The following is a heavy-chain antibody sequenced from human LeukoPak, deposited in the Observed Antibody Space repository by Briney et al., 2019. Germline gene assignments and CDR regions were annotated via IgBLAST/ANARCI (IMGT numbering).Heavy chain of an antibody. CDR2: ISGSGGST. D-gene: IGHD3-10*01. J-gene: IGHJ6*03. CDR3: AKANYGSGSYYKSHYYYYMDV. CDR1: GFTFSSYS. Sequence: GGSLRLSCAASGFTFSSYSMNWVRQAPGKGLEWVSAISGSGGSTYYADSVKGRFTISRDNSKNTLYLQMNSLRAEDTAVYYCAKANYGSGSYYKSHYYYYMDVWGKGTTVTISS. V-gene: IGHV3-23*01.